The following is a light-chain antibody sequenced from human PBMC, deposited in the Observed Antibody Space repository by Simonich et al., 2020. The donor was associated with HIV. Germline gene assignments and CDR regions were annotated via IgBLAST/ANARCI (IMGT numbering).Light chain of an antibody. V-gene: IGKV4-1*01. CDR1: QSVLHTSNNKNY. CDR2: WAS. CDR3: QQYYSTPLT. J-gene: IGKJ4*01. Sequence: DIVVTQSPDSLPVSLGERATINCKSSQSVLHTSNNKNYLAWYQQKPGQPPKLLIYWASTQESGVPDRFSGSGSGTLFTLTISSLQAEDVAVYYCQQYYSTPLTFGGGTKVEIK.